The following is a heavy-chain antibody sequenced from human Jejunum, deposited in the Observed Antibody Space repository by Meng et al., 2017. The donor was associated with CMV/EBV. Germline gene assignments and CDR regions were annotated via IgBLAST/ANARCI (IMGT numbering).Heavy chain of an antibody. V-gene: IGHV3-21*01. Sequence: TVSGFPFSSYTLNWVRQAPGKGLELVSSITSTSSSRHYADSLKGRFTISRDNAKSSLYLQMNSLRAEDTAVYYCAREGGYDTALDYWGQGTLVTVSS. CDR3: AREGGYDTALDY. J-gene: IGHJ4*02. D-gene: IGHD3-22*01. CDR1: GFPFSSYT. CDR2: ITSTSSSR.